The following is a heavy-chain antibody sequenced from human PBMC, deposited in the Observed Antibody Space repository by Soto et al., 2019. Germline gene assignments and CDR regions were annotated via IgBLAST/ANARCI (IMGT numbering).Heavy chain of an antibody. CDR2: IYGSDDE. CDR1: GFSLSSSGVS. V-gene: IGHV2-5*01. J-gene: IGHJ6*02. Sequence: SGPTLVNPTQTLTLTCTFSGFSLSSSGVSVGWIRQPPGKALEWLALIYGSDDERYNPSLKRRLSITKDTSKNQVVLTLTNMDPVDTATYYCAHRRPPYYGMDVWGQGTTVTVSS. CDR3: AHRRPPYYGMDV.